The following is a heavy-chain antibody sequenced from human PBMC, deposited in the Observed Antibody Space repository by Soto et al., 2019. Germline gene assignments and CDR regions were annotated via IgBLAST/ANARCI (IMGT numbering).Heavy chain of an antibody. D-gene: IGHD6-13*01. CDR1: GYSFTSYW. J-gene: IGHJ4*02. V-gene: IGHV5-10-1*01. CDR2: IDPSDSYT. Sequence: GESLKISCKGSGYSFTSYWISWVRQMPGKGLEWMGRIDPSDSYTKYWPSFQGHVTISADKSTSTAYLQWSSLKASDTAMYYCARHFSSNWFFFEYWGQGTVVTVSS. CDR3: ARHFSSNWFFFEY.